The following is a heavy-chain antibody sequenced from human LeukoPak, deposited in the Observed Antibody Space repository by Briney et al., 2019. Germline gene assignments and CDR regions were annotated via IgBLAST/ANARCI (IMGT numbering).Heavy chain of an antibody. Sequence: SETLSLTCTVSGYSISSGYYWGWIRQPQGKGLEWIGSIYRSGSTYYNPSLKSRVTISVDTSKNQFSLKLSSVTAADTAVYYCARENDQLRGSYYYMDVWGKGTTVTVSS. CDR1: GYSISSGYY. J-gene: IGHJ6*03. CDR3: ARENDQLRGSYYYMDV. D-gene: IGHD2-2*01. V-gene: IGHV4-38-2*02. CDR2: IYRSGST.